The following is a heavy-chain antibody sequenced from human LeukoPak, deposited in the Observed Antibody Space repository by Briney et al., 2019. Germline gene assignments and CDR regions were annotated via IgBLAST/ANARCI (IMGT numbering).Heavy chain of an antibody. CDR3: AKDYARGGCSLAHCNPIDS. J-gene: IGHJ4*02. CDR2: FSPDGI. CDR1: GFTFSTFA. D-gene: IGHD2-15*01. Sequence: GGSLRLSCAASGFTFSTFAMTWVRQAPGKGLEWVSTFSPDGIHYADSVKGRFATSRDDSMSTLFLQMNSLRAEDTAIYYCAKDYARGGCSLAHCNPIDSWGQGTLVTVSS. V-gene: IGHV3-23*01.